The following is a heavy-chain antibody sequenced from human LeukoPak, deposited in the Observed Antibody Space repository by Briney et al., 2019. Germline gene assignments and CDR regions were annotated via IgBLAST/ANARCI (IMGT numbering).Heavy chain of an antibody. V-gene: IGHV1-18*01. D-gene: IGHD2-2*01. CDR2: ISAYNGNT. CDR1: GYTFTSYG. Sequence: ASVKVSCKASGYTFTSYGISWVRQAPGQGREGMGGISAYNGNTNYAPKLQGRITMTTDTSTSTAYMVLRSLRSDDTAVYYCARDSAFPIVVVPAATTRGDYYGMDVWGQGTTVTVCS. CDR3: ARDSAFPIVVVPAATTRGDYYGMDV. J-gene: IGHJ6*02.